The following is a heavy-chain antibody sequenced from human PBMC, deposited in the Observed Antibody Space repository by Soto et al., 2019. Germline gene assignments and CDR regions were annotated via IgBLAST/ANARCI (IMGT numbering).Heavy chain of an antibody. D-gene: IGHD4-17*01. J-gene: IGHJ5*02. Sequence: SETLSLTCTVSGGSISSYYWSWIRQPPGKGLEWIGYIYYSGSTNYNPSLKSRVTISVDTSKNQFSLKLSSVTAADTAVYYCAQGDYYWLDPWGQGTLVTVSS. CDR2: IYYSGST. V-gene: IGHV4-59*01. CDR3: AQGDYYWLDP. CDR1: GGSISSYY.